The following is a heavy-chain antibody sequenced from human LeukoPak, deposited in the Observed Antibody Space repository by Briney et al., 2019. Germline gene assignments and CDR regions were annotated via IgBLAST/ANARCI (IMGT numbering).Heavy chain of an antibody. CDR2: ISSSGSTI. V-gene: IGHV3-48*01. J-gene: IGHJ6*03. Sequence: GGSLRLSCAASGFTFSDAWMNWVRQAPGKGLEWVSYISSSGSTIYYADSVKGRFTISRDNSKNTLYLQMNSLRAEDTAVYYCARDFPPYYYYMDVWGKGTTVTASS. CDR3: ARDFPPYYYYMDV. CDR1: GFTFSDAW.